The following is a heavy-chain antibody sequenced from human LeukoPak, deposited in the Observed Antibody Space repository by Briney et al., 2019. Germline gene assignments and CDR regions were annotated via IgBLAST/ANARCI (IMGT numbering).Heavy chain of an antibody. Sequence: GASLQISCKGSGYSFTSYWIGWVSQMPGKGLEWMGIIYPGGSDTRYSPSFQGQVTISADKSISTAYLQWSSLTASDTAMYYCARPSFGGRGVEAFDYWGQGTLVTVSS. CDR1: GYSFTSYW. CDR2: IYPGGSDT. D-gene: IGHD3-10*01. V-gene: IGHV5-51*01. J-gene: IGHJ4*02. CDR3: ARPSFGGRGVEAFDY.